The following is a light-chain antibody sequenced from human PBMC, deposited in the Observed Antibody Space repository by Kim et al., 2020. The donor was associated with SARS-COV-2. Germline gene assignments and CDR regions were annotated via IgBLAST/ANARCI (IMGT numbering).Light chain of an antibody. Sequence: GSPGQTASITCSGDKLGNKYACWYQQKPGQSPVLVIYQDNKRPSGIPERFSGSNSGNTATLTISGTQALDEADYYCQAWDSSPAVFGGGTQLTVL. J-gene: IGLJ3*02. CDR3: QAWDSSPAV. CDR2: QDN. CDR1: KLGNKY. V-gene: IGLV3-1*01.